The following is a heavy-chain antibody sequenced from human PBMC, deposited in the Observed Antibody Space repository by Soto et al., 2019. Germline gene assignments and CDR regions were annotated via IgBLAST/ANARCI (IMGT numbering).Heavy chain of an antibody. CDR2: TYYRSRWYN. D-gene: IGHD1-7*01. J-gene: IGHJ6*03. CDR1: GDSVSSNSAA. Sequence: QSLSLTCAISGDSVSSNSAAWNWIRLSPSRGLEWLARTYYRSRWYNDYAVSVRSRITVNPDTSKNQFSLQLTSVTPEDTAVYYCAGTTSHQWYYMDVWGKGTTVTVS. CDR3: AGTTSHQWYYMDV. V-gene: IGHV6-1*01.